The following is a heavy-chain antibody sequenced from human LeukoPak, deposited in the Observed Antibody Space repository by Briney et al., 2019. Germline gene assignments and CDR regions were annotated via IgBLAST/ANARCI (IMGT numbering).Heavy chain of an antibody. CDR3: ARGHSSSWLVYYYYMDV. CDR2: IIPIFGTA. Sequence: ASVKVSCKASGGTFSSYAISWVRQAPGQGLEWMGGIIPIFGTANYAQKFQGRVTITADESTSTAYMELSSLRSEDTAVYYCARGHSSSWLVYYYYMDVWGKGTTVTVSS. D-gene: IGHD6-13*01. CDR1: GGTFSSYA. J-gene: IGHJ6*03. V-gene: IGHV1-69*01.